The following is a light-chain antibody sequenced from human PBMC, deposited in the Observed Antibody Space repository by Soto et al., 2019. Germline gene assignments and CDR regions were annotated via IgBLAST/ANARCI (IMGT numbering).Light chain of an antibody. V-gene: IGKV3-15*01. CDR1: QSISSN. Sequence: EIVMTQSPATLSVSPGETATLSCRASQSISSNLAWYQQKPGQAPRLLIYGPSTRATGIPARFSGSGSGTEFTLTISSLQSEDFAVYYCQQYNNWPHTFGGGTKVDIK. J-gene: IGKJ4*01. CDR2: GPS. CDR3: QQYNNWPHT.